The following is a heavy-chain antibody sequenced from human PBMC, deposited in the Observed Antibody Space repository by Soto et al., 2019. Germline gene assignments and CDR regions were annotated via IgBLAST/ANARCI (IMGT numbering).Heavy chain of an antibody. V-gene: IGHV3-7*04. CDR3: ARFYYDSSGYLPSPYYYYYGMGV. D-gene: IGHD3-22*01. CDR2: IKQDGSEK. CDR1: GFTFSSYW. Sequence: PGGSLRLSCAASGFTFSSYWMSWVRQAPGKGLEWVANIKQDGSEKYYVDSVKGRFTISRDNAKNSLYLQMNSLRAEDTAVYYCARFYYDSSGYLPSPYYYYYGMGVWGQGTTVTVSS. J-gene: IGHJ6*02.